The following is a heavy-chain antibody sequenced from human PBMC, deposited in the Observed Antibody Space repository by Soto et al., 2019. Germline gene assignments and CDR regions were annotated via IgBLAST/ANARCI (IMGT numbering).Heavy chain of an antibody. J-gene: IGHJ5*02. V-gene: IGHV1-18*01. CDR1: GYTFTSYG. CDR3: ARDISGWYGVYWFDP. CDR2: ISAYNGNT. Sequence: ASVKVSCKASGYTFTSYGISWVRQAPGQGLEWMGWISAYNGNTNYAQKLQGRVTMTTDTSTSTAYMELRSLRSDDTAVYYCARDISGWYGVYWFDPWGQGTLVTVSS. D-gene: IGHD6-19*01.